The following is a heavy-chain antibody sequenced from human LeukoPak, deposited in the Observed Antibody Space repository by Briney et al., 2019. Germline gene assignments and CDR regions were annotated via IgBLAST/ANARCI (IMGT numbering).Heavy chain of an antibody. D-gene: IGHD3/OR15-3a*01. CDR2: IIPIFGTA. Sequence: ASAEVSCKASGGTFSSYAISWVRQAPGQGLEWMGGIIPIFGTANYAQKFQGRVTITTDESTSTAYMELSSLRSEDTAVYYCARVLDPYNWFDPWGQGTLVTVSS. CDR1: GGTFSSYA. J-gene: IGHJ5*02. CDR3: ARVLDPYNWFDP. V-gene: IGHV1-69*05.